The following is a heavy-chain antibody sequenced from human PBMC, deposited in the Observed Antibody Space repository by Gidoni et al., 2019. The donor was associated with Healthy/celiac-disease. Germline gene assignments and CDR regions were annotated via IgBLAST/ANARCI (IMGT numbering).Heavy chain of an antibody. Sequence: EVQLVESGGGMVKPGGSLRLSCAASGFTFSSYSMNWVRQAPGKGLEWVSSISSSSSYIYYADSVKGRFTISRDNAKNSLYLQMNSLRAEDTAVYYCATYFDWLVFDYWGQGTLVTVSS. CDR2: ISSSSSYI. CDR3: ATYFDWLVFDY. D-gene: IGHD3-9*01. J-gene: IGHJ4*02. CDR1: GFTFSSYS. V-gene: IGHV3-21*01.